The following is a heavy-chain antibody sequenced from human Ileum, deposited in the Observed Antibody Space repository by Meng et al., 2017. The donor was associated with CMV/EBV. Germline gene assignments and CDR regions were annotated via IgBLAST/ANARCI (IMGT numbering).Heavy chain of an antibody. CDR3: AKGANECGPFCYYTDF. Sequence: GESLKISCATSGFSFDIYAMHWVRQAPDKGLEWLSIISSDGNNQHYADSVKGRFAISRDKSKNTVYLQMNSLRVEDTAVYYCAKGANECGPFCYYTDFWGRGTLVTVS. CDR2: ISSDGNNQ. V-gene: IGHV3-33*03. J-gene: IGHJ4*02. CDR1: GFSFDIYA. D-gene: IGHD1-1*01.